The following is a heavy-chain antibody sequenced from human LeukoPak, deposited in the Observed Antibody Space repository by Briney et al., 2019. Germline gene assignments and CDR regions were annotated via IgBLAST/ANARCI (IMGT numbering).Heavy chain of an antibody. Sequence: GGSLRLSCAASGFTFSSYGMHWVRQAPGKGLEWVAVISYDGSNKYYADSVKGRFTISRDNSKNTLYLQMNSLRAEDTAVYYCVRDREDTAEDWGQGTLVTVSS. V-gene: IGHV3-30*19. J-gene: IGHJ4*02. CDR3: VRDREDTAED. D-gene: IGHD5-18*01. CDR2: ISYDGSNK. CDR1: GFTFSSYG.